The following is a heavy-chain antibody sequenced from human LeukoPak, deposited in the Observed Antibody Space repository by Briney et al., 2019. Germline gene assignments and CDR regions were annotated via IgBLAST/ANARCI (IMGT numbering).Heavy chain of an antibody. Sequence: SETLSLTCTVSGGSISSGSYYWSWIRQPAGKGLEWIGRIYTSGSANYNPSLKSRVTISVDTSKNQFSLKLSSVTAADTAVYYCARKTTKGDYYYYYYMDVWGKGTTVTVSS. V-gene: IGHV4-61*02. CDR1: GGSISSGSYY. D-gene: IGHD4-17*01. CDR3: ARKTTKGDYYYYYYMDV. CDR2: IYTSGSA. J-gene: IGHJ6*03.